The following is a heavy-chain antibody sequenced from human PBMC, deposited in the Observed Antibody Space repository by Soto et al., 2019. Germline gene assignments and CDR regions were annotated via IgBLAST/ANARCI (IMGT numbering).Heavy chain of an antibody. D-gene: IGHD2-2*01. CDR1: GYTFSNYG. CDR2: ISLYSDGT. CDR3: ARVVPGAEAWFGP. J-gene: IGHJ5*02. Sequence: RASVKVSCKTSGYTFSNYGITWVRQAPGQPLEWLGWISLYSDGTNYAQKFQGRVSMTTDTSTTTAYMEPRSLRSDDTAVYYCARVVPGAEAWFGPWGQGTLVTVS. V-gene: IGHV1-18*01.